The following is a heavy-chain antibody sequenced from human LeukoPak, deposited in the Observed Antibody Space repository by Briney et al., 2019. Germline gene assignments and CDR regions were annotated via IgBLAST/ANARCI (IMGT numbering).Heavy chain of an antibody. J-gene: IGHJ4*02. CDR1: GFTVSSNS. Sequence: GGSLRLSCTVSGFTVSSNSMTWVRHAPGKGLEWVSSISTSSHYIYYVDSMKGRFTISRDNAKNSLYLQMNSLRAEDTAVYYCARAPYPYGSGSHHYFDYWGQGTLVTVS. CDR3: ARAPYPYGSGSHHYFDY. D-gene: IGHD3-10*01. CDR2: ISTSSHYI. V-gene: IGHV3-21*01.